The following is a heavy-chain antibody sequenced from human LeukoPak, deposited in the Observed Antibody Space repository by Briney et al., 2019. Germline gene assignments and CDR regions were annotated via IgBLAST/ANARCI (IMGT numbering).Heavy chain of an antibody. V-gene: IGHV3-30*04. CDR3: ARTYYYDSSGHKKLNAFDI. D-gene: IGHD3-22*01. CDR1: GFTFSSYA. CDR2: ISYDGSNK. J-gene: IGHJ3*02. Sequence: GGSLRLSCAASGFTFSSYAMHWVRQAPGKGLEWVAVISYDGSNKYYADSVKGRFTISRDNSKNTLYLQMNSLRAEDTAVYYCARTYYYDSSGHKKLNAFDIWGQGTMVTVSS.